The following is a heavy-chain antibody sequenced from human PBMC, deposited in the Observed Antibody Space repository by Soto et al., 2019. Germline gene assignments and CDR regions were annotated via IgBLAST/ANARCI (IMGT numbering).Heavy chain of an antibody. J-gene: IGHJ4*02. CDR2: IYYSGST. CDR3: ARLPGLGSNPPFDY. V-gene: IGHV4-59*08. CDR1: GDSITGHY. Sequence: SETLSLTCIVSGDSITGHYWSWVRQSPGKGLECIGYIYYSGSTIYNPSLKSRVTMSVDTSKNQFSLNLSSVTAADTAVYYCARLPGLGSNPPFDYWGQGALFTVSS. D-gene: IGHD3-10*01.